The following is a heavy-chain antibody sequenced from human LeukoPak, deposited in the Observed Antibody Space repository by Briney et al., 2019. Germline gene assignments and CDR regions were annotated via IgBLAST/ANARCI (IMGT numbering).Heavy chain of an antibody. CDR1: GYTLTELS. Sequence: ASVKVSCKVSGYTLTELSMHWVRQAPGKGLEWMGGFDPEDGETIYAQKFQGRVTMTEDTSTDTAYMELSSLKSEDPAVYYCATTLIVGATLDYWGQGTLVTVSS. CDR3: ATTLIVGATLDY. D-gene: IGHD1-26*01. V-gene: IGHV1-24*01. J-gene: IGHJ4*02. CDR2: FDPEDGET.